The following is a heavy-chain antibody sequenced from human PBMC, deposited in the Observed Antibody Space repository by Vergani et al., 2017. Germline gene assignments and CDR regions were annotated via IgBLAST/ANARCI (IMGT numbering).Heavy chain of an antibody. CDR1: GFSLSNARMG. CDR2: IFSNDEK. V-gene: IGHV2-26*01. CDR3: ARGLIKGYGGNMDDAFDI. D-gene: IGHD4-23*01. Sequence: QVTLKESGPVLVKPTETLTLTCTVSGFSLSNARMGVSWIRQPPGKALEWLAHIFSNDEKSYSTSLKSRLTISKDTSKSQVVLTMTNMDPVDTATYYCARGLIKGYGGNMDDAFDIWGQGTMVTVSS. J-gene: IGHJ3*02.